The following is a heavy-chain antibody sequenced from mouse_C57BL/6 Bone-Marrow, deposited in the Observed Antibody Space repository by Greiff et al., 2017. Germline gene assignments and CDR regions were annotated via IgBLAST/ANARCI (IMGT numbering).Heavy chain of an antibody. Sequence: QVQLQQPGAELVKPGASVKLSCKASGYTFTNYWMHWVKQRPGQGLEWIGMMHPKGGSPDYNEKFKSEATLSVDKSSRTAYMELSSLTSEDSAVYYCARSYAYDDYTMDYWGQGTSVTVSS. V-gene: IGHV1-64*01. CDR3: ARSYAYDDYTMDY. D-gene: IGHD2-2*01. CDR2: MHPKGGSP. CDR1: GYTFTNYW. J-gene: IGHJ4*01.